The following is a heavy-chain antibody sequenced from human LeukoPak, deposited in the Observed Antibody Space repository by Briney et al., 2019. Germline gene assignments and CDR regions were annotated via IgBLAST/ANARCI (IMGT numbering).Heavy chain of an antibody. D-gene: IGHD6-13*01. CDR1: GYSFTSYW. CDR3: ARPIADGWSAFDI. V-gene: IGHV5-51*01. J-gene: IGHJ3*02. Sequence: GESLKISCKGSGYSFTSYWIGWVRQMPGKGLEWMGIIYPGDSDTRYSPSFQGQVTISADKSISTAYLQWSSLKAPDTAMYYCARPIADGWSAFDIWGQGTMVTVSS. CDR2: IYPGDSDT.